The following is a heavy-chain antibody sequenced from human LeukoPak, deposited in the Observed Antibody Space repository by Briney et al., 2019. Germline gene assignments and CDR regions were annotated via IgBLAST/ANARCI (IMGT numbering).Heavy chain of an antibody. CDR1: GFTFGSNW. V-gene: IGHV3-7*01. Sequence: PGGSLRLSCAAFGFTFGSNWMSWVRQAPGKGLEWVAHINQDGSVRYYVDSVKGRFTISRDNTKNSLYLQMNNLRVDDTAIYYCARDPSTASAWFYFDLWGQGTLVTVSS. CDR2: INQDGSVR. J-gene: IGHJ4*02. CDR3: ARDPSTASAWFYFDL. D-gene: IGHD6-19*01.